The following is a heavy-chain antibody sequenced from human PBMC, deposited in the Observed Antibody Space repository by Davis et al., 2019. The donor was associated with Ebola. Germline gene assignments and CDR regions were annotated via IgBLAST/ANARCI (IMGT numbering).Heavy chain of an antibody. D-gene: IGHD2-15*01. CDR2: INLGGATT. CDR1: GFTFTSYY. CDR3: ARGHYCSGGSCYPRRVGY. J-gene: IGHJ4*02. V-gene: IGHV1-46*01. Sequence: ASVKVSCKASGFTFTSYYIIWVRQAPGQGLEWMGIINLGGATTMSAQKLKGRVTMTRNTSISTAYMELSSLRSEDTAVYYCARGHYCSGGSCYPRRVGYWGQGTLVTVSS.